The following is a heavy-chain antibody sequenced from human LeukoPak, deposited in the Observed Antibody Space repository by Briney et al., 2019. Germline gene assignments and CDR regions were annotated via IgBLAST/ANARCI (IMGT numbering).Heavy chain of an antibody. CDR2: IYYSGST. CDR3: ARVGTVTTLDY. Sequence: SETLSLTCTVSGGSISSSYWSWIRQPPGKGLEWIGYIYYSGSTNYSPSLKSRVTISLDTSKNQFSLKLSSVTAADTAVYYCARVGTVTTLDYWGQGTLVTVSS. D-gene: IGHD4-17*01. CDR1: GGSISSSY. J-gene: IGHJ4*02. V-gene: IGHV4-59*01.